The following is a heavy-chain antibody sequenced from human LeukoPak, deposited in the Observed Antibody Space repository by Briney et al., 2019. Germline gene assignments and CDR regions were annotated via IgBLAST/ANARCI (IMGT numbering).Heavy chain of an antibody. D-gene: IGHD2-15*01. V-gene: IGHV3-23*01. CDR3: AKKPPPSKDIVVVVAATVDY. CDR1: GFTFSSYA. Sequence: GGSLRLSCAASGFTFSSYAMSWVRQAPGKGLEWVSAISGSGGSTYYADSVKGRFTISRDNSKNTLYLQMNSLRAEDTAVYYCAKKPPPSKDIVVVVAATVDYWGQGTLVTVSS. J-gene: IGHJ4*02. CDR2: ISGSGGST.